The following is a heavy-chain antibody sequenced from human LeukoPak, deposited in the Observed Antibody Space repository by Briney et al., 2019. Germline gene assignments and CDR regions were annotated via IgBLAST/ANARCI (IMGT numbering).Heavy chain of an antibody. V-gene: IGHV3-21*01. Sequence: GGSLRLSCAASGFTFSSYSMNWVRQAPGKGLEWVSSISFSSSYTYYADSVKGRFTISRDNAKNSMYLQMNSLRAEDTAVYYCARDRFYYGSGSYYTDAFDIWGQGTMVTDSS. CDR1: GFTFSSYS. CDR2: ISFSSSYT. D-gene: IGHD3-10*01. CDR3: ARDRFYYGSGSYYTDAFDI. J-gene: IGHJ3*02.